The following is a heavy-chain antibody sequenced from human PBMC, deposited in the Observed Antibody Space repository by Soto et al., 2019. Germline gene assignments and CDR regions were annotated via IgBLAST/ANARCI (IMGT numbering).Heavy chain of an antibody. V-gene: IGHV4-34*01. J-gene: IGHJ6*03. CDR2: INHSGST. D-gene: IGHD6-13*01. CDR1: GGSFSGYY. Sequence: SETLSLTCAVYGGSFSGYYWSWIRQPPGKGLEWIGEINHSGSTNYNPSLKSRVTISVDTSKNQFSLKLSSVTAADTAVYYCARGLVAGSSWWSYYMDVWGKGTTVTVSS. CDR3: ARGLVAGSSWWSYYMDV.